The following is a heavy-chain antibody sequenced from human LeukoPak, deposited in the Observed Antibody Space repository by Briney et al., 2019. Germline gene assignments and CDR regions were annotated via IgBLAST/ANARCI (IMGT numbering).Heavy chain of an antibody. CDR2: ISSSSSYI. CDR3: ARDAQQLVKGWFDP. V-gene: IGHV3-21*01. J-gene: IGHJ5*02. D-gene: IGHD6-6*01. Sequence: PGGSLRLSCAASGFTFSNAWMSWVRQAPGKGLEWVSSISSSSSYIYYTDSVKGRFTISRDNAKNSLYLQMNSLRAEDTAVYYCARDAQQLVKGWFDPWGQGTLVTVSS. CDR1: GFTFSNAW.